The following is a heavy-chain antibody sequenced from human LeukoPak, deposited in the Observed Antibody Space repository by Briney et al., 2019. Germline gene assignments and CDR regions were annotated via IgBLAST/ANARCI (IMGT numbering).Heavy chain of an antibody. CDR2: IKSKTDGGTT. CDR3: TTISISDYYDSSGCYV. Sequence: GGSLRLSCAASGFTFSSYWMSWVRQAPGKGLEWVGRIKSKTDGGTTDYAAPVKGRFAISRDDSKNTLYLQMNSLKTEDTAVYYCTTISISDYYDSSGCYVWGRGTLVTVSS. CDR1: GFTFSSYW. V-gene: IGHV3-15*01. D-gene: IGHD3-22*01. J-gene: IGHJ4*02.